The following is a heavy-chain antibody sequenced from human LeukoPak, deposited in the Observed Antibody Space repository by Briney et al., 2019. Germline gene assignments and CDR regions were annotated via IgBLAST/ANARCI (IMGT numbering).Heavy chain of an antibody. J-gene: IGHJ4*02. Sequence: GGSLRLSCAASGFTFSSYSMNWVRQAPGKGLEWVSLIYSGGSTYYADSVKGRFTISRDNSKNTLYLQMNSLRAEDTAVYYCAKEFGYAADYWGQGTLVTVSS. D-gene: IGHD3-16*01. CDR3: AKEFGYAADY. CDR1: GFTFSSYS. V-gene: IGHV3-66*01. CDR2: IYSGGST.